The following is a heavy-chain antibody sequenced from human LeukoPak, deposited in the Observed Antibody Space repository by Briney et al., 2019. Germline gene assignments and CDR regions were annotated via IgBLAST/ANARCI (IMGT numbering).Heavy chain of an antibody. CDR1: GFTFSSYS. D-gene: IGHD6-13*01. CDR2: ISSSRSYI. Sequence: GRSLRLSCAASGFTFSSYSMNWVRQAPGKGLVWVSSISSSRSYIYYADSVKGRFTISRDNAKNSLYLQMNSLRAEDTAVYYCARETAGTRTAKSKRYFDYWGQEPWSPSPQ. J-gene: IGHJ4*01. CDR3: ARETAGTRTAKSKRYFDY. V-gene: IGHV3-21*01.